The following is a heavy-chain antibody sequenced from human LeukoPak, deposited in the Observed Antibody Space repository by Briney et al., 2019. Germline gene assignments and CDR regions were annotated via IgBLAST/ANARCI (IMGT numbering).Heavy chain of an antibody. J-gene: IGHJ3*02. Sequence: SETLSLTCTVSGGSISSYYWSWIRQPPGKGLEWIGYIYYSGSTNYNPSLKSRVTISVDTSKNQFSLKLSSVTAADTAVYYYARDYYDSGEAFDIWGQGTMVTVSS. D-gene: IGHD3-22*01. CDR3: ARDYYDSGEAFDI. CDR2: IYYSGST. V-gene: IGHV4-59*01. CDR1: GGSISSYY.